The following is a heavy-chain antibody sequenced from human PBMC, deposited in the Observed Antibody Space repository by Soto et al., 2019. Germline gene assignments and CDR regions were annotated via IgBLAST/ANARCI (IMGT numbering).Heavy chain of an antibody. J-gene: IGHJ5*02. V-gene: IGHV1-18*04. CDR3: ARDITRPVNWFDP. CDR2: ISAYNGNT. CDR1: GYTFTSYG. Sequence: ASVKVSCEASGYTFTSYGISWVRQAPGQGLEWMGWISAYNGNTNYAQKLQGRVTMTTDTSTSTAYMELRSLRSDDTAGYYCARDITRPVNWFDPWGQGTLVTVSS. D-gene: IGHD1-20*01.